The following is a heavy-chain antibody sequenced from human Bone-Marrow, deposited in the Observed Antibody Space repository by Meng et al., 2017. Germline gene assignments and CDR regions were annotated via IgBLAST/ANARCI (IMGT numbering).Heavy chain of an antibody. Sequence: GGSLRLSCAVSGVSFSGSDIHWVRQASGKGLEWVGRIETKPNSYATSYAASVRGRFTISRDDSKNTAYLQMNSLKTEDTALYYCTIYTSGNLWGQGTMVTVSS. CDR2: IETKPNSYAT. J-gene: IGHJ3*01. D-gene: IGHD6-19*01. CDR3: TIYTSGNL. V-gene: IGHV3-73*01. CDR1: GVSFSGSD.